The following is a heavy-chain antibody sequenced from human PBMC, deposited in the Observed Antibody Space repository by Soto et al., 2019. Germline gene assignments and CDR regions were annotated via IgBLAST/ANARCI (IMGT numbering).Heavy chain of an antibody. J-gene: IGHJ3*02. D-gene: IGHD2-2*01. V-gene: IGHV4-39*01. CDR1: GGSISSSSYY. Sequence: QLQLQESGPGLVKPSETLSLTCTVSGGSISSSSYYWGWIRQPPGKGLEWIGSIYYSGSTYYNPSLKSRVTISVDTSKNQFSLKLSSVTAADTAVYYCASAPLVPAAVHDAFDIWGQGTMVTVSS. CDR2: IYYSGST. CDR3: ASAPLVPAAVHDAFDI.